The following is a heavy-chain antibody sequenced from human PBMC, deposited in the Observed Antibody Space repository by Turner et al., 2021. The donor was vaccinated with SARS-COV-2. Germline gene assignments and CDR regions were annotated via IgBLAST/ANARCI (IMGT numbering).Heavy chain of an antibody. V-gene: IGHV3-30*04. J-gene: IGHJ4*02. CDR2: ILYDGINI. CDR3: ARDQEGWKFDY. CDR1: GFTFSGYA. Sequence: VQLVESGGGAVQAGRTRRRYCSASGFTFSGYAMHWVRQAPGNGLEWLALILYDGINIFYANSGKGRFTISRYNSKNTLYLQMNSLRADDTAVYYCARDQEGWKFDYWGQGTLVTVSS. D-gene: IGHD1-1*01.